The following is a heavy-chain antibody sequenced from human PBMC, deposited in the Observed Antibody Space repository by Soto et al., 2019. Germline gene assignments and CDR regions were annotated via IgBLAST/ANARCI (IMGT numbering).Heavy chain of an antibody. CDR2: INHSGST. CDR3: ARDKISGLFNY. CDR1: GGSFSGYY. V-gene: IGHV4-34*01. Sequence: QVQLQQWGAGLLKPSETLSLTCAVYGGSFSGYYWTWIRQPPGTGLEWIGEINHSGSTNYNPSLKCPVTIAVDLSKDQLSLKLTSVSAADTVVYYCARDKISGLFNYWGQGTLVTVSS. J-gene: IGHJ4*02.